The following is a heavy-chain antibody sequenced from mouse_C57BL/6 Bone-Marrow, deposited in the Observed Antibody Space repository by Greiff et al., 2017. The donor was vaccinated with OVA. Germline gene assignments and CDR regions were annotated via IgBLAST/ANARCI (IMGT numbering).Heavy chain of an antibody. CDR2: INPGSGGT. Sequence: QVQLKQSGAELVRPGTSVKVSCKASGYAFTNYLIEWVKQRPGQGLEWIGVINPGSGGTNYNEQFKGKATLTADKSSSTAYMPLSSLTSENSAVYFWARAGSWFAYWGQGTLVTVSA. J-gene: IGHJ3*01. V-gene: IGHV1-54*01. CDR3: ARAGSWFAY. CDR1: GYAFTNYL.